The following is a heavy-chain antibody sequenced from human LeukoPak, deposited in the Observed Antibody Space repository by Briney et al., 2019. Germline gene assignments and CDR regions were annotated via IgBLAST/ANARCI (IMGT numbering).Heavy chain of an antibody. CDR2: IYHSGST. J-gene: IGHJ6*02. V-gene: IGHV4-38-2*02. CDR3: ARGRRITMVRGVMGV. CDR1: GYSISSGYY. Sequence: SETLSLTCTVSGYSISSGYYWGWIRQPPGKGLEWIGSIYHSGSTYYNPSLKSRVTISVDTSKNQFSLKLSSVTAADTAVYYCARGRRITMVRGVMGVWGQGTTVTVSS. D-gene: IGHD3-10*01.